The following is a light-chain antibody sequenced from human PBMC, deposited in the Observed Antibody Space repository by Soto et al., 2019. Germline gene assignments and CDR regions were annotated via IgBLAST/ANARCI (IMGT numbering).Light chain of an antibody. V-gene: IGKV3-20*01. Sequence: EIVLTQSPVTLSLSPGERATLSCRASQSVSSSYLAWYQQKPGQAPRLLIYGASSRATGIPDRFSGSGSGTDFTLTISRLEPEDFAVYYCQQYGSSPMTFGQGTKV. J-gene: IGKJ1*01. CDR2: GAS. CDR3: QQYGSSPMT. CDR1: QSVSSSY.